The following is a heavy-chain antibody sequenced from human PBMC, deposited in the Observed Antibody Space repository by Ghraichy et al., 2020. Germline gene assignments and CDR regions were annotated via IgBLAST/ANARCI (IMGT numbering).Heavy chain of an antibody. Sequence: GVLRLSCAASGFTFSSYAMSWVRQAPGKGLEWVSAISGSGGSTYYEDSVKGRFTISRYNSKNTLYLQMNSLRAEDTAVYYCAKYRSAAARDYWGQGTLVTVSS. CDR1: GFTFSSYA. D-gene: IGHD6-13*01. CDR3: AKYRSAAARDY. V-gene: IGHV3-23*01. CDR2: ISGSGGST. J-gene: IGHJ4*02.